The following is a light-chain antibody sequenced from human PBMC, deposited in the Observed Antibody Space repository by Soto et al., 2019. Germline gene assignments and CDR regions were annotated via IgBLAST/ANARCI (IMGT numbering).Light chain of an antibody. V-gene: IGKV3-15*01. Sequence: EILLTQSPATLSVSPGETATISCRASQNVFSDLAWYQQKPGQAPRLLVYGATTRDTDAPAKFRGSGSGTDFSLTISSLQSEDFATYYCQQYRSSPRTFGGGSKVEI. CDR3: QQYRSSPRT. J-gene: IGKJ4*01. CDR2: GAT. CDR1: QNVFSD.